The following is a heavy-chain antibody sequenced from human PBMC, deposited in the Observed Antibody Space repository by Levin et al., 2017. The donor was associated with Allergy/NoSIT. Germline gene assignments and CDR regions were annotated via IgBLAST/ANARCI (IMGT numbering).Heavy chain of an antibody. J-gene: IGHJ4*02. CDR1: GFSLSTPGVG. CDR2: IYWHGDE. V-gene: IGHV2-5*01. CDR3: AHLMSTMTTGYFDF. D-gene: IGHD3-22*01. Sequence: SGPTLVKPTETLTLTCSLSGFSLSTPGVGLAWIRQPPRKALEWLALIYWHGDERYSPSLQSRLTIIKDTSKDQVVLTMTDVDPVDTATYYCAHLMSTMTTGYFDFWGQGILVTVSS.